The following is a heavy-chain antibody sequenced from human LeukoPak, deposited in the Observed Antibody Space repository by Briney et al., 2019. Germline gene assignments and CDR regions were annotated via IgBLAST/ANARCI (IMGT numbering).Heavy chain of an antibody. CDR1: GDSISSKY. D-gene: IGHD3-9*01. V-gene: IGHV4-59*08. CDR2: VHYTGYT. Sequence: PSETLSLTCTVSGDSISSKYWTWVRQPPGKGLEYIGYVHYTGYTDYNPSLESRPTISIDTSRNQFSLKLSSVTAADTAVYYCARLMPMVLTGQRYFYHPLDVWGKGTTVTVSS. J-gene: IGHJ6*04. CDR3: ARLMPMVLTGQRYFYHPLDV.